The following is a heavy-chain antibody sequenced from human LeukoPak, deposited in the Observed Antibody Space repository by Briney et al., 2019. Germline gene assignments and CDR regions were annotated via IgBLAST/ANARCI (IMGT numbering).Heavy chain of an antibody. CDR3: GKDLTYYYDSSGYGDAFDI. V-gene: IGHV3-23*01. CDR2: ISGNGDRT. Sequence: GGSLRLPCAASGFTFSSYAMSWVRQAPGKGLDWVSLISGNGDRTYYADSVKGRFTISRDNSKNTLYLQMNGLRAEDTAVYYCGKDLTYYYDSSGYGDAFDIWGQGTMVTVPS. D-gene: IGHD3-22*01. J-gene: IGHJ3*02. CDR1: GFTFSSYA.